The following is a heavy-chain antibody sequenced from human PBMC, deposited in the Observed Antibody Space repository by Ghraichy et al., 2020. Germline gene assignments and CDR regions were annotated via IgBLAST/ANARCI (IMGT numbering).Heavy chain of an antibody. CDR3: ARDPAYYYDNSGYFDY. CDR1: GGSISSGSYY. CDR2: IYTSGST. V-gene: IGHV4-61*02. Sequence: SETLSLTCTVSGGSISSGSYYWNWVRQPAGKGLEWIGRIYTSGSTNYNLSLKSRVTISLDTSKNQFSLKMSSVTAADTAVYYCARDPAYYYDNSGYFDYWGQGTLVTVSS. D-gene: IGHD3-22*01. J-gene: IGHJ4*02.